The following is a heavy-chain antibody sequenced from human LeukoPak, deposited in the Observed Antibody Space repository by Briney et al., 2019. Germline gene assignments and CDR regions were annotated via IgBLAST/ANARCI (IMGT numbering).Heavy chain of an antibody. Sequence: GGSLRLSCAASGFTFSSYSMNWVCQAPGKGLEWVSSISSSSSYIYYADSVKGRFTISRDNAKNSLYLQMNSLRAEDTAVYYCARDLGVYYDSSGYDWGQGTLITVSS. J-gene: IGHJ4*02. CDR3: ARDLGVYYDSSGYD. D-gene: IGHD3-22*01. CDR1: GFTFSSYS. V-gene: IGHV3-21*01. CDR2: ISSSSSYI.